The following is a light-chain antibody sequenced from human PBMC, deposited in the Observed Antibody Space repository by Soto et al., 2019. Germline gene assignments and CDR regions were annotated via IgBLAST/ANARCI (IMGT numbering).Light chain of an antibody. V-gene: IGLV2-23*02. CDR3: CSYVGSNIFYV. Sequence: QSALTQPASVSGSPGQSITISCTGTNSDLGTYNLVSWYQQHPGKAPKTIIYEVTKRPSGVSKRFSGSKSGNTASLTISGLQAEDEADSYCCSYVGSNIFYVFGTGTKVTVL. J-gene: IGLJ1*01. CDR1: NSDLGTYNL. CDR2: EVT.